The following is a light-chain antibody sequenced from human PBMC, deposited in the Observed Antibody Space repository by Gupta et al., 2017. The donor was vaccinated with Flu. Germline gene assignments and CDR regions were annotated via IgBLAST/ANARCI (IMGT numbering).Light chain of an antibody. CDR1: QNITRF. Sequence: IQMTQSPSPLSASVGDRVTISCRASQNITRFLNWYQKRPGRAPQLLIYAAASRQSEVPSRFSGSGSETDFTLTINRRQPEDSATYYCQQNDKTPWTFGQGTKVEIK. CDR3: QQNDKTPWT. V-gene: IGKV1-39*01. J-gene: IGKJ1*01. CDR2: AAA.